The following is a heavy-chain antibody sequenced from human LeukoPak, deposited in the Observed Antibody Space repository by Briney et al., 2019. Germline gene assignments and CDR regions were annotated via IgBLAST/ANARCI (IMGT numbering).Heavy chain of an antibody. V-gene: IGHV4-30-2*01. D-gene: IGHD4-17*01. CDR2: IYHSGST. Sequence: SQTLSLTCTVSGGSISSGGYYWSWIRQPPGKGLEWIGYIYHSGSTYYNPSLKSRVTISVDTSKNQFSLKLSSVTAADTAVYYCARALLTTSYFDYWGQGTLVTVSS. CDR3: ARALLTTSYFDY. CDR1: GGSISSGGYY. J-gene: IGHJ4*02.